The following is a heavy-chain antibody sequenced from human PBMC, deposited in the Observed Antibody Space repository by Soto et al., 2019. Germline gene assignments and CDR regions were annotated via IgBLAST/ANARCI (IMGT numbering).Heavy chain of an antibody. V-gene: IGHV1-2*04. CDR3: ARGFRSMRADMDAFDI. CDR1: GYTFTGYY. J-gene: IGHJ3*02. D-gene: IGHD3-22*01. CDR2: INPNSGGT. Sequence: SVKVSCKASGYTFTGYYMHWVRQAPGQGLEWMGWINPNSGGTNYAQKFQGWVTMTRDTSISTAYMELSRLRSDDTAVYHFARGFRSMRADMDAFDIWGQGTMVTVSS.